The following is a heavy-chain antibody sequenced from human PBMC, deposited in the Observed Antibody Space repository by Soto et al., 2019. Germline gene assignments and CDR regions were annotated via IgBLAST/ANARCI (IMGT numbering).Heavy chain of an antibody. CDR1: GDSFISYA. CDR2: IIPIFGRG. V-gene: IGHV1-69*12. J-gene: IGHJ6*02. CDR3: AVDGSTVETAMVSPYYYGMDV. D-gene: IGHD5-18*01. Sequence: QVQLVQSGAEVRKPGSSVKVSCKVSGDSFISYAISWVRQAPGQGLEWMGGIIPIFGRGNYAQRFQGRVAITADEATSTVDRGLSGVKSEETAVYYCAVDGSTVETAMVSPYYYGMDVWGQGTTVTVSS.